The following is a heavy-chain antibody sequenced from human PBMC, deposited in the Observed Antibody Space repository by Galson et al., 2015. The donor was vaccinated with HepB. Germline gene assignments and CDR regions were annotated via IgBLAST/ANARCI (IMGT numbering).Heavy chain of an antibody. CDR3: ARDVRYFDWLLPNDLNWYFDL. J-gene: IGHJ2*01. Sequence: SVKVSCKASGGTFSSYTISWVRQAPGQGLEWMGRIIPILGIANYAQKFQGRVTITADKSTSTAYMELSSLRSEDTAVYYCARDVRYFDWLLPNDLNWYFDLWGRGTLVTVSS. CDR1: GGTFSSYT. V-gene: IGHV1-69*04. D-gene: IGHD3-9*01. CDR2: IIPILGIA.